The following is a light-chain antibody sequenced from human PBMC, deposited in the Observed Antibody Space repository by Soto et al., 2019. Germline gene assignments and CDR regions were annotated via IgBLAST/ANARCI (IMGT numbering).Light chain of an antibody. CDR3: GTWDSSLSAVV. J-gene: IGLJ3*02. CDR2: ENN. CDR1: SSNIGNNY. Sequence: QSELTQPPSVSAAPGQKVTISCSGSSSNIGNNYVSWYQQLPGTAPKLLIYENNKRPSGIPDRFSGSKSGTSATLGITGLQTGDEADYYCGTWDSSLSAVVFGGGTKLTVL. V-gene: IGLV1-51*02.